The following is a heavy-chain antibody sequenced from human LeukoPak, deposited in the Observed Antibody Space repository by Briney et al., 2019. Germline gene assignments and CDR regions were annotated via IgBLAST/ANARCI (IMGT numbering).Heavy chain of an antibody. CDR2: ISAYNGNT. Sequence: ASVKVSCKASGYTFTSYGISWVRQAPGQGLEWMGWISAYNGNTNYAQKLQGRVTMTTDTSTSTAYMELRSLRSDDTAVYYCARVLRITMVRGAFDIWGQGTMVTVSS. D-gene: IGHD3-10*01. J-gene: IGHJ3*02. CDR3: ARVLRITMVRGAFDI. V-gene: IGHV1-18*01. CDR1: GYTFTSYG.